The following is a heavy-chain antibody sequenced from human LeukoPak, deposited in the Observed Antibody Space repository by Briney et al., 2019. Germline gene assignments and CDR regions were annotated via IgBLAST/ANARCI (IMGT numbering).Heavy chain of an antibody. D-gene: IGHD6-19*01. Sequence: AGSLTLSCAASGFTFSSYWRSWVRQAPGKGLEWVANIKQDGSEKYYVDSVKGRFTISRDNAKNSLYLQMNSPRAEDTAVYYCARDREAVAGTPDIWGQGTMVTVSS. V-gene: IGHV3-7*01. CDR2: IKQDGSEK. CDR1: GFTFSSYW. J-gene: IGHJ3*02. CDR3: ARDREAVAGTPDI.